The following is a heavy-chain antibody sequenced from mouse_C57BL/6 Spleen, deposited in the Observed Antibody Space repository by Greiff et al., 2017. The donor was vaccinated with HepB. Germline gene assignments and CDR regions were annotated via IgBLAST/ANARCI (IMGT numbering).Heavy chain of an antibody. CDR2: IHPNSGST. V-gene: IGHV1-64*01. CDR3: ARVRIYYYGSSYDFDY. Sequence: VQLQQPGAELVKPGASVKLSCKASGYTFTSYWMHWVKQRPGQGLEWIGMIHPNSGSTNYNEKFKSKATLTVDKSSSTAYMQLSSLTSEDSAVYYCARVRIYYYGSSYDFDYWGQGTTLTVSS. D-gene: IGHD1-1*01. J-gene: IGHJ2*01. CDR1: GYTFTSYW.